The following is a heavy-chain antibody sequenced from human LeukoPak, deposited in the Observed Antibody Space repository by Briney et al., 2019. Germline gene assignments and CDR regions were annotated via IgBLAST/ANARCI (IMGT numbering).Heavy chain of an antibody. V-gene: IGHV4-38-2*02. Sequence: SETLSLTCAVSGYSISSGYCWGWIRQPPGKGLEWIGSIYHSGSTYYNPSLKSRVTISVDTSKNQFSLKLSSVTAADTAVYYCARDDVVRGVITYYYGMDVWGKGTTVTVSS. J-gene: IGHJ6*04. D-gene: IGHD3-10*01. CDR1: GYSISSGYC. CDR2: IYHSGST. CDR3: ARDDVVRGVITYYYGMDV.